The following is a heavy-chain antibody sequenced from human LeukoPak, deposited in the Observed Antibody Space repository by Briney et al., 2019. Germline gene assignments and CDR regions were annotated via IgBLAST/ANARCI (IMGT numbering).Heavy chain of an antibody. CDR3: ARWDDYGEHFDY. Sequence: GASVKVSCKASGYTFTSYGISWVRQAPGQGLEWMGWVSAYNGNTNYAQKLQGRVTMSTDTSTSTAYMELRSLRSDDTAVYYCARWDDYGEHFDYWGQGTLVTVSS. CDR1: GYTFTSYG. J-gene: IGHJ4*02. CDR2: VSAYNGNT. V-gene: IGHV1-18*01. D-gene: IGHD4-17*01.